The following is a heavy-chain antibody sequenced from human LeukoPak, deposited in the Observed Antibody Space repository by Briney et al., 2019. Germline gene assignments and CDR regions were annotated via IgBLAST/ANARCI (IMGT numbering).Heavy chain of an antibody. V-gene: IGHV3-23*01. D-gene: IGHD3-22*01. Sequence: GGSLRLSCAASGLTLSNYAMSWVRQAPGKGLEWVATISDSGGNTYYADSVKGRLTISRDNSKDTLYLRMNSLRAEDTAIYYCANHPYYYDSSGYYYVGDNWGQGTLVTVSS. J-gene: IGHJ4*02. CDR1: GLTLSNYA. CDR3: ANHPYYYDSSGYYYVGDN. CDR2: ISDSGGNT.